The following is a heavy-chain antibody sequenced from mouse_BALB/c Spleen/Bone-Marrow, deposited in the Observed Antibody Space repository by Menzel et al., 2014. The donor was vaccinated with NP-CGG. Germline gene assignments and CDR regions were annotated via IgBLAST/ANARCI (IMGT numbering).Heavy chain of an antibody. J-gene: IGHJ2*01. CDR2: ISSGSSTI. CDR1: GFTFSSFG. Sequence: EVMLVASGGGLVQPGGSRKLSCAASGFTFSSFGMHWVRQAPEKGLEWVAYISSGSSTIYYADTVKGRFTISRDNPKXTLFLQMTSLRSEDTAMYYCARDVPLYDVGYFDYWGQGTTLTVSS. CDR3: ARDVPLYDVGYFDY. D-gene: IGHD2-14*01. V-gene: IGHV5-17*02.